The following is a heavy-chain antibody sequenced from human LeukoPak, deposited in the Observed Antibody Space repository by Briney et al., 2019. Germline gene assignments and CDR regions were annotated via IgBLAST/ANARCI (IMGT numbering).Heavy chain of an antibody. V-gene: IGHV4-59*01. Sequence: SETLSLTCTVSGGSISSYYWTWIRQPPGKGLEWIGYIYNHVNTNYNPSPKSRVTISVDTSKNQFSLKLSSVTAADTAVYYCARDTYYYDSSGYYHDAFDIWGQGTMVTVSS. J-gene: IGHJ3*02. CDR1: GGSISSYY. CDR3: ARDTYYYDSSGYYHDAFDI. D-gene: IGHD3-22*01. CDR2: IYNHVNT.